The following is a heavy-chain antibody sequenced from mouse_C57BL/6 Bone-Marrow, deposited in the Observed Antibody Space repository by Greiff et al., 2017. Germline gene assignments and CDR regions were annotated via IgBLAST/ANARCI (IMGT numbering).Heavy chain of an antibody. CDR3: AVLSAY. CDR2: IYPRSGNT. V-gene: IGHV1-81*01. J-gene: IGHJ3*01. CDR1: GYTFTSYG. Sequence: QVQLQQSGAELARPGASVKLSCKASGYTFTSYGISWVKQRTGQGLEWIGEIYPRSGNTYYNEKFQGKDTLTADKYSSTAYMELRSLTSEDSAVYFCAVLSAYWGQGTLVTVSA.